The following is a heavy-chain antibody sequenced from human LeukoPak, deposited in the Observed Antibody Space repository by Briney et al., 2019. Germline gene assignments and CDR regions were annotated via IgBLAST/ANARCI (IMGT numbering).Heavy chain of an antibody. CDR1: GGSFSGYY. CDR3: ARRGDCGGDCYPRYYFDY. Sequence: SETLSLTCAVYGGSFSGYYWSWIRQPPGKGLEWIGEINHSGSTNYNPSLKSRVTISVDTSKNQFSLKLSSVTAADTAVYYCARRGDCGGDCYPRYYFDYWGQGTLVTVSS. D-gene: IGHD2-21*02. CDR2: INHSGST. V-gene: IGHV4-34*01. J-gene: IGHJ4*02.